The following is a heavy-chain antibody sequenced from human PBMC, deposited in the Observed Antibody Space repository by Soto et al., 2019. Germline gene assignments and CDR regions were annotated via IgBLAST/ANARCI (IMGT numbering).Heavy chain of an antibody. D-gene: IGHD2-15*01. V-gene: IGHV1-69*04. CDR1: GYTFTSYG. J-gene: IGHJ5*02. Sequence: SVKVSCKASGYTFTSYGISWVRQAPGQGLEWMGRIIAILGITNYAQKFQGRVTITADKSTSTAYMELSGLRSEDTAVYYCARDRCSGGSCYSGFDNWFDPWGQGTLVTVSS. CDR2: IIAILGIT. CDR3: ARDRCSGGSCYSGFDNWFDP.